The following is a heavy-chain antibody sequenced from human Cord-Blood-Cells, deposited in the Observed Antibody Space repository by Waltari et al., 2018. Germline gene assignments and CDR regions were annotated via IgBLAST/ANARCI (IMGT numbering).Heavy chain of an antibody. V-gene: IGHV3-53*01. D-gene: IGHD1-26*01. CDR3: ARAGSYYAFDI. CDR2: IYSGRST. J-gene: IGHJ3*02. Sequence: EVQLVESGGGLIQPGGSLRLSCAASGFTVSSNYMSWVRQAPGKGLECVSVIYSGRSTYYADSVKGRFTISRDNSKNTLYLQMNSLRAEDTAVYYCARAGSYYAFDIWGQGTMVTVSS. CDR1: GFTVSSNY.